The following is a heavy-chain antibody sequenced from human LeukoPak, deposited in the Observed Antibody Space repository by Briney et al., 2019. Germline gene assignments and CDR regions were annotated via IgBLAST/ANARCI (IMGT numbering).Heavy chain of an antibody. CDR2: ISAYNGNT. CDR1: GYTFTSYG. Sequence: ASVKVSCKASGYTFTSYGISWVRQAPGQGLEWMGWISAYNGNTNYAQKLQGRVTMTTDTSTSTAYMELRSLRSDDTAVYYCAKERDAKGYFDYWGQGTLVTVSS. V-gene: IGHV1-18*01. CDR3: AKERDAKGYFDY. J-gene: IGHJ4*02.